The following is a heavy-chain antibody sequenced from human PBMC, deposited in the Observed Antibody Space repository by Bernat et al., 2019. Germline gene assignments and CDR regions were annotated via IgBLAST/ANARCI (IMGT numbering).Heavy chain of an antibody. D-gene: IGHD3-22*01. CDR3: ARSTYYYDSSCYLDY. Sequence: EVQLVESGGGLVKPGGSLRLSCAASGFTFSSYWMHWVRQAPGKGLVWVSRINSDGSSTSYADSVKGRFTISRDNAKNTMYLQVNSLRAEDTAVYYCARSTYYYDSSCYLDYWGQGTLVTVSS. CDR2: INSDGSST. CDR1: GFTFSSYW. V-gene: IGHV3-74*01. J-gene: IGHJ4*02.